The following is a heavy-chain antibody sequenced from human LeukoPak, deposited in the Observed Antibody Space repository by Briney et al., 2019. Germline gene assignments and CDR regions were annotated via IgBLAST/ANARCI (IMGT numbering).Heavy chain of an antibody. J-gene: IGHJ4*02. Sequence: PSETLSLTCTVSGGSISSSSYYWGWIRQPPGKGLEWVSFIYSGTIHYSDSVKGRFTISRDNSKNTLYLQMNSLRAEDTAVYYCARRAGAYSHPYDYWGQGTLVTVSS. CDR1: GGSISSSSYY. V-gene: IGHV3-53*01. CDR2: IYSGTI. D-gene: IGHD4/OR15-4a*01. CDR3: ARRAGAYSHPYDY.